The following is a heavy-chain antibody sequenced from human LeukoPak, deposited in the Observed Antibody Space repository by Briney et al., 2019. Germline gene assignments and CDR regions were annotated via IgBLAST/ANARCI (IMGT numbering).Heavy chain of an antibody. J-gene: IGHJ4*02. Sequence: NPGGSLRLSCAASGFTISNAWMGWVRQARGKGLEWVGRIKSKTDGGTTDYAAPVKGRFTISRDDSKNTLYLQMNSLRAEDTAVYYCAKAEVAATNPYFDYWGQGTLVTVSS. CDR3: AKAEVAATNPYFDY. D-gene: IGHD2-15*01. V-gene: IGHV3-15*01. CDR2: IKSKTDGGTT. CDR1: GFTISNAW.